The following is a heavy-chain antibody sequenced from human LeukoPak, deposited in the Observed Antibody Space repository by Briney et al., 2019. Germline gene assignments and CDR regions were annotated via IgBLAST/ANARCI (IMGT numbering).Heavy chain of an antibody. V-gene: IGHV5-51*01. J-gene: IGHJ4*02. CDR3: ARSMVVVPAAQKATDY. CDR2: IYPGDSDT. Sequence: GESLQISCQGSGYSFTSYWIGWVRQMPGKGLEWMGIIYPGDSDTRYSPSFQGQVTISADKSISTAYLQWSSLKASDTAMYYCARSMVVVPAAQKATDYWGQGTLVTVSS. CDR1: GYSFTSYW. D-gene: IGHD2-2*01.